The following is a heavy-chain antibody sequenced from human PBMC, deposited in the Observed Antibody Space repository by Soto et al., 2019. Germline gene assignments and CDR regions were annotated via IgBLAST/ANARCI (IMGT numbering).Heavy chain of an antibody. J-gene: IGHJ6*03. CDR3: ASDGGGAGGYWPYYYYYMEV. V-gene: IGHV1-2*04. D-gene: IGHD3-22*01. Sequence: ASVKVSCKASGYTFTGYYMHWVRQAPGQGLEWMGWINPNSGGTNYAQKFQGWVTMTRDTSISTAYMEVSRLRSDDTAVYYCASDGGGAGGYWPYYYYYMEVWGKGTTVSVSS. CDR1: GYTFTGYY. CDR2: INPNSGGT.